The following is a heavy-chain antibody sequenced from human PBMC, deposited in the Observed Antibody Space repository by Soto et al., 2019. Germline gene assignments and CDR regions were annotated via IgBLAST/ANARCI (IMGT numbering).Heavy chain of an antibody. Sequence: ASVKVSCKASGYTFTSYGISWVRQAPGQGLEWMGWISAYNGNTNYAQKLQGRVTMTTDTSTSTAYMELRSLRSDDTAVCYCARDAALEYCSSTSCYSWFDPWGQGTLVTVSS. V-gene: IGHV1-18*01. J-gene: IGHJ5*02. CDR3: ARDAALEYCSSTSCYSWFDP. D-gene: IGHD2-2*02. CDR2: ISAYNGNT. CDR1: GYTFTSYG.